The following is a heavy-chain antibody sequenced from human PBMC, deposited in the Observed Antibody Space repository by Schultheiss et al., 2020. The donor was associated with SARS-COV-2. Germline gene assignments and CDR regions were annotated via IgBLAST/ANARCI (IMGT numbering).Heavy chain of an antibody. Sequence: SETLSLTCTVSGGSISSYYWSWIRQPPGKGLEWIGSIYYSGSTNYNPSLKSRVTISVDTSKNQFSLMLSSLTAADTAVYYCARLHYHYGMDVWGQGTTVTVSS. J-gene: IGHJ6*02. V-gene: IGHV4-59*08. CDR2: IYYSGST. CDR3: ARLHYHYGMDV. CDR1: GGSISSYY.